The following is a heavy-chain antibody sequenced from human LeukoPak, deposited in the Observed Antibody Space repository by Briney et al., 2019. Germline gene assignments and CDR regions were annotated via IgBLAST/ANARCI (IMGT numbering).Heavy chain of an antibody. CDR2: ISGSGGST. Sequence: PGGSLRLSCAASGYTFSSYAMSWVRQAPGKGLEWVSAISGSGGSTYYADSVKGRFTISRDNSKNTQYLQMNSLRAEDTAVYYCAKGSVATMVRGVTFDYWGQGTLVTVSS. V-gene: IGHV3-23*01. CDR1: GYTFSSYA. D-gene: IGHD3-10*01. CDR3: AKGSVATMVRGVTFDY. J-gene: IGHJ4*02.